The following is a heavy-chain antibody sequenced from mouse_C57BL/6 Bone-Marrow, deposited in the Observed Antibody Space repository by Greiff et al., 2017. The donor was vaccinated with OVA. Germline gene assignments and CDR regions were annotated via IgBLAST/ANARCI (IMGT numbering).Heavy chain of an antibody. V-gene: IGHV5-4*03. CDR3: ARVSYDYDPDY. Sequence: EVKLEESGGGLVKPGGSLKLSCAASGFTFSSYAMSWVRQTPEKRLEWVATISDGGSYTYYPDNVKGRFTISRDNAKNNLYLQMSHLKSEDTAMYYCARVSYDYDPDYWGQGTTLTVSS. D-gene: IGHD2-4*01. CDR2: ISDGGSYT. J-gene: IGHJ2*01. CDR1: GFTFSSYA.